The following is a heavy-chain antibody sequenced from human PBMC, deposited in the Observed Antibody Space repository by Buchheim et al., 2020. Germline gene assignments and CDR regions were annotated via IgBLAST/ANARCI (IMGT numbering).Heavy chain of an antibody. CDR1: GLRFSDYY. D-gene: IGHD2/OR15-2a*01. CDR2: ISSSGRTR. V-gene: IGHV3-11*01. J-gene: IGHJ4*02. CDR3: ASLIIASGYFDF. Sequence: QVQLVESGGGLVKPGGSLRLSCAASGLRFSDYYMSWIRQAPGKGLEWVSYISSSGRTRYYADSVEGRFTISRDNATNSLYLQMNSLRVEDTAVYYCASLIIASGYFDFWGQGTL.